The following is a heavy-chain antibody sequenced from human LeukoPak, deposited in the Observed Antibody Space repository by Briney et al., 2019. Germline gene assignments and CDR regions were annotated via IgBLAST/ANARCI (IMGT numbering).Heavy chain of an antibody. D-gene: IGHD4-17*01. CDR3: ARGGHDYGDYDY. J-gene: IGHJ4*02. CDR1: GGSISSTNW. V-gene: IGHV4-4*02. CDR2: VDHSGST. Sequence: PSETLSLTCAVSGGSISSTNWWSWVRQPPGKGLEWIGEVDHSGSTKYNPALKSRVTISVDKSKNQFSLRLSSVTAADTAVYYCARGGHDYGDYDYWGQGTLVTVST.